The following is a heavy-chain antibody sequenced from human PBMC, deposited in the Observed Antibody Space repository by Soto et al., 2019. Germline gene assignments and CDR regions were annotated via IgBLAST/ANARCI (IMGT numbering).Heavy chain of an antibody. CDR2: ISGSGGSK. D-gene: IGHD6-13*01. J-gene: IGHJ1*01. CDR3: AIDGYSSSWYYFKH. V-gene: IGHV3-23*01. Sequence: GGSLRLSCAASGFTFSSYAMSWVRQAPGKGLEWVSAISGSGGSKYYSDSVKCRFTISRDNSKNTLYLQMNSLRAEDPPVYYCAIDGYSSSWYYFKHWGQGTLVTVSS. CDR1: GFTFSSYA.